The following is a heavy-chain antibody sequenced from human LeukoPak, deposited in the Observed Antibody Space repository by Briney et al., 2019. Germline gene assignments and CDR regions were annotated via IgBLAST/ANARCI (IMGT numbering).Heavy chain of an antibody. V-gene: IGHV4-59*08. CDR1: GGSISNYY. CDR3: ARSYGDYITGAYAFDV. CDR2: IYYSGST. Sequence: PSETPSLTCTVSGGSISNYYWSWIRQPPEKGLEWIGYIYYSGSTNYNPSLKSRLTISVDTSKNQFSLKLSSVTAADTAVYYCARSYGDYITGAYAFDVWGQGTMVTVSS. D-gene: IGHD4-17*01. J-gene: IGHJ3*01.